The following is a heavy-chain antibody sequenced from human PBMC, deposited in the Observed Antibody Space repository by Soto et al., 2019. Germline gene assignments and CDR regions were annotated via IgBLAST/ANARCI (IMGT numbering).Heavy chain of an antibody. J-gene: IGHJ4*02. V-gene: IGHV3-23*01. Sequence: PGGSLRLSCAASGFTFSSYAMSWVRQAPGKGLEWVSAISASGGSTYYADSVKGRFTISRDNSKNTLYLQMNSLRAEDTAVYYCAKGILRDTANDYWGQGTLVTVSS. D-gene: IGHD5-18*01. CDR1: GFTFSSYA. CDR3: AKGILRDTANDY. CDR2: ISASGGST.